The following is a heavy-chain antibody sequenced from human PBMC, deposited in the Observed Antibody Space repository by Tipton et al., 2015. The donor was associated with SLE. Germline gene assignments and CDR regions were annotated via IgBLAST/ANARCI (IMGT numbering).Heavy chain of an antibody. V-gene: IGHV4-39*07. CDR1: GGPISSSSYY. CDR3: ARALGGYDLP. Sequence: TLSLTCTVSGGPISSSSYYWGWIRQPPGKGLEWIGEIYHSGSTNYNPSLKSRVTISVDKSKNQFSLKLSSVTAADTAVYYCARALGGYDLPWGQGTLVTVSS. J-gene: IGHJ5*02. CDR2: IYHSGST. D-gene: IGHD3-3*01.